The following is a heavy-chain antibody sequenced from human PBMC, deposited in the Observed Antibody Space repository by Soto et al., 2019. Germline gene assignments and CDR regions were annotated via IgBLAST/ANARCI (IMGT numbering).Heavy chain of an antibody. V-gene: IGHV4-39*01. CDR1: GGSISSSSYY. Sequence: PSETLSLTCTVSGGSISSSSYYWGWIRQAPGKGLEWIGIIFYSGSTYYNPSLKSRVTISVDTSENQFSLKLSSVTAADTAVYYCARLRARIAAAGYFDYWGQGTLVTVSS. CDR3: ARLRARIAAAGYFDY. J-gene: IGHJ4*02. CDR2: IFYSGST. D-gene: IGHD6-13*01.